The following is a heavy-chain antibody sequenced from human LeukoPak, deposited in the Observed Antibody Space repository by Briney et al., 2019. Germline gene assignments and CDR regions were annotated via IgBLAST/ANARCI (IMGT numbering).Heavy chain of an antibody. CDR3: ARKGPEFYGYGLDV. J-gene: IGHJ6*02. V-gene: IGHV3-53*01. Sequence: GRSLRLSCAASGFTVSSNYLNWVRQAPGKGLEWVSVIYSGGSTYYADSVKGRFTISRDNSRNTLYLQMNSLRAEDTAVYYCARKGPEFYGYGLDVWGQGTTVTVSS. D-gene: IGHD1-14*01. CDR2: IYSGGST. CDR1: GFTVSSNY.